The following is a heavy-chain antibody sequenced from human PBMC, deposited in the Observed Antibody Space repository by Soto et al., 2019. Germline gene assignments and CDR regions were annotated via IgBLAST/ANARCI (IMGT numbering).Heavy chain of an antibody. J-gene: IGHJ6*02. V-gene: IGHV3-33*01. CDR1: GFSFSTYG. CDR3: ARVEAPLIHSDHYYYGMDV. CDR2: IWYHGSNT. Sequence: QVQLVESGGGVVRPGRSLRLACAASGFSFSTYGMHWVRQAPGKGLQWVAVIWYHGSNTYYADSVKGRFTISRDNSKNTLYLQMKNLRVEDTAVYYCARVEAPLIHSDHYYYGMDVWGQGTTVTVSS. D-gene: IGHD5-18*01.